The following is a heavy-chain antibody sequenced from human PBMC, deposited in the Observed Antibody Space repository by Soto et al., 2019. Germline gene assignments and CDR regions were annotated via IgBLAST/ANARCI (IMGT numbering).Heavy chain of an antibody. Sequence: QVQLVQSGAEVKKPGSSVKVSCKASGGTFSSYAISWVRQAPGQGLEWMGGIIPIFGTANYAQKFQGRVTITADESTSTAYMELSXXXSXXXXXXXXXXXXXXXXXXXXXXXXXXXYYGMDVWGQGTTVTVSS. CDR2: IIPIFGTA. CDR1: GGTFSSYA. J-gene: IGHJ6*02. V-gene: IGHV1-69*01. CDR3: XXXXXXXXXXXXXXXXXXXYYGMDV.